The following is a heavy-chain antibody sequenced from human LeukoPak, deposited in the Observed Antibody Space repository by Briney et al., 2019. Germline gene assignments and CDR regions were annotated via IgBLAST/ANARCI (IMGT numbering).Heavy chain of an antibody. CDR1: GYTFTGYY. J-gene: IGHJ3*02. CDR3: ARTSPVYYDSSGYYFAFDI. V-gene: IGHV1-2*02. Sequence: ASVKVSCKASGYTFTGYYMHWVRQAPGQGLEWMGWINPNRGGTNYAQKFQGRVTMTRDTSISTAYMELSRLRSDDTAVYYCARTSPVYYDSSGYYFAFDIWGQGTMVTVSS. D-gene: IGHD3-22*01. CDR2: INPNRGGT.